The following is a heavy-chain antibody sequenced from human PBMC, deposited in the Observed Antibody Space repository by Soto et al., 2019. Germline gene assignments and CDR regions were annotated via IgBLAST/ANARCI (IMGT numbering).Heavy chain of an antibody. D-gene: IGHD5-18*01. CDR2: IKPAGSEK. CDR1: GFTFSRYW. J-gene: IGHJ6*02. CDR3: ARVDSALAHYGMDV. Sequence: GALRLSCRASGFTFSRYWMSWSRQAPGKGLEWVANIKPAGSEKYYVDSVKGRFTVSRDNAKNSPYLQMDSLRGEDTAVYYCARVDSALAHYGMDVWRQGTTVTVSS. V-gene: IGHV3-7*01.